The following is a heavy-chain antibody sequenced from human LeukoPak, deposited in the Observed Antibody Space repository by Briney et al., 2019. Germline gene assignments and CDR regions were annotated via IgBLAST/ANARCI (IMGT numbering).Heavy chain of an antibody. V-gene: IGHV1-18*01. D-gene: IGHD3-16*02. CDR1: GYTFTSYG. J-gene: IGHJ4*02. CDR2: ISASSDNT. CDR3: ARSYRSREFDY. Sequence: ASVKVSCKSSGYTFTSYGISWVRTAPGQGLEWMGWISASSDNTNYARKFQGRVTMTTDTSTSTAYMELRNLRSYDTAVYYCARSYRSREFDYWGQGTLVTVSS.